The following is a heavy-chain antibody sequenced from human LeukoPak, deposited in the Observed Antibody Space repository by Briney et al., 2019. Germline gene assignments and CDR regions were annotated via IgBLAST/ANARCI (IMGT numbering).Heavy chain of an antibody. D-gene: IGHD6-19*01. CDR1: DDSIRDF. CDR3: ARGVGRLADAFDI. J-gene: IGHJ3*02. CDR2: IYHSGST. V-gene: IGHV4-30-2*01. Sequence: SETLSLTCTVSDDSIRDFWSWIRQPPGKGLEWIGYIYHSGSTYYNPSLKSRVTISVDRSKNQFSLKLSSVTAADTAVYYCARGVGRLADAFDIWGQGTMVTVSS.